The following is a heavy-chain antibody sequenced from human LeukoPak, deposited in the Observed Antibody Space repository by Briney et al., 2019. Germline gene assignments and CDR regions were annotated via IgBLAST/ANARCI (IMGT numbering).Heavy chain of an antibody. J-gene: IGHJ4*02. D-gene: IGHD6-19*01. Sequence: GGSLRLSCAASGFTVSSNYMSWVRQAPGKGLEWVSVIYDSGTTYYADSVKGRFLIFRDTSKNTVDLQMNSLRVEDTAVYYCAGRRSSGWYAYWGQGTLVTVSS. V-gene: IGHV3-53*01. CDR1: GFTVSSNY. CDR2: IYDSGTT. CDR3: AGRRSSGWYAY.